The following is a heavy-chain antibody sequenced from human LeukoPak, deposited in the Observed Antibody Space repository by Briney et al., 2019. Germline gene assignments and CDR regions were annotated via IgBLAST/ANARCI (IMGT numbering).Heavy chain of an antibody. Sequence: SETLSLTCTVSGYSISSGYYWGWIRQPPGKGLEWIGSIYHSGSTYYNPSLKSRVTISVDTSKNQFSLKLSSVTAADTAVYYCAREAHYSGSGPGDYWGQGTLVTVSS. D-gene: IGHD3-10*01. J-gene: IGHJ4*02. CDR2: IYHSGST. V-gene: IGHV4-38-2*02. CDR3: AREAHYSGSGPGDY. CDR1: GYSISSGYY.